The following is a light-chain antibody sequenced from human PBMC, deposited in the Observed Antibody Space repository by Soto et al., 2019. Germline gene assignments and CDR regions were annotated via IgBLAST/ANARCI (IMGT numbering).Light chain of an antibody. V-gene: IGKV3-11*01. J-gene: IGKJ5*01. Sequence: EIVLTQSPATLSLSPGERATLSCRASQSVSSCLAWYQQKPGQAPRLLMSGASNRATGIPDRFSGSGSGTEFTLTISGLQSEDFAVYYCQQYNSWPITFGQGTRLEI. CDR3: QQYNSWPIT. CDR1: QSVSSC. CDR2: GAS.